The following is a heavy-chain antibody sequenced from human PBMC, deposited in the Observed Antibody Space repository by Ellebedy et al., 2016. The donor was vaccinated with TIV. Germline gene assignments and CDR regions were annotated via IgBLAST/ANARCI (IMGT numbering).Heavy chain of an antibody. D-gene: IGHD6-19*01. CDR3: AREEWLGDYGMDV. CDR2: IYSGGST. CDR1: GFTVSSNY. J-gene: IGHJ6*02. V-gene: IGHV3-53*01. Sequence: GESLKISCAASGFTVSSNYMSWVRQAPGKGLEWVSVIYSGGSTYYADSVKGRFTISRDNSKNTLYLQMNSLRAEDTAVYYCAREEWLGDYGMDVWGQGTTVTVSS.